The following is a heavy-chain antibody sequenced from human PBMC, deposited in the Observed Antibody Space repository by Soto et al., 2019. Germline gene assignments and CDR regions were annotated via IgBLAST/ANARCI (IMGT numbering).Heavy chain of an antibody. CDR1: GYTFTSYY. V-gene: IGHV1-3*01. Sequence: ASVKVSCKASGYTFTSYYMHWVRQAPGQRLEWMGRINAGNGNTKYSQKFQGRVTITRDTSASTAYMELSSLRSEDTAVYYCARSIVVVTALDYWGQGTLVTVSS. CDR2: INAGNGNT. J-gene: IGHJ4*02. D-gene: IGHD2-21*02. CDR3: ARSIVVVTALDY.